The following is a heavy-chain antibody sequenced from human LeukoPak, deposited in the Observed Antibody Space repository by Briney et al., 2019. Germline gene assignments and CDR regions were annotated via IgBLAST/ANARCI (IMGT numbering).Heavy chain of an antibody. Sequence: GGSLRLSCVASAFTFKNYGMPWVRQAPGKGLEWVAVIWYSGRNFSYADSVKGRFTVSRDNAKNSLYLQMNSLRAEDTALYYCAKGTRYSSGWTYNWFDPWGQGTLVTVSS. D-gene: IGHD6-19*01. CDR2: IWYSGRNF. J-gene: IGHJ5*02. CDR1: AFTFKNYG. CDR3: AKGTRYSSGWTYNWFDP. V-gene: IGHV3-33*03.